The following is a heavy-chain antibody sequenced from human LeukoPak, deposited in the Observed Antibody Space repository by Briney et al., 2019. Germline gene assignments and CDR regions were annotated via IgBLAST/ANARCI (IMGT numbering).Heavy chain of an antibody. J-gene: IGHJ4*02. CDR3: VRDGGVSGYDLLDY. CDR2: INQDGSEE. D-gene: IGHD5-12*01. CDR1: GFTFSNYW. V-gene: IGHV3-7*01. Sequence: GSLRLSCAASGFTFSNYWMSWVHQAPGKGLEWVAHINQDGSEEHYMDSVKARFIISRDNAKNSLSLQMDSLRAEDTAVYYCVRDGGVSGYDLLDYWGQGTLVTVSS.